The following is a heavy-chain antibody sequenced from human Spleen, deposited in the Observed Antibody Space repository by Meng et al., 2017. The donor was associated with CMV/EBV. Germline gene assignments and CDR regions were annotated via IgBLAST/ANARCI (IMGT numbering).Heavy chain of an antibody. Sequence: LRLSCAASGFSFDDYAMHWVRQAPGKGLEWVSGISWHSGDIGYADSVKGRITISRDNAKNSLYLQMNSLRAEDTAWYDCAKEAGTWFDPWGQGTLVTVSS. CDR3: AKEAGTWFDP. D-gene: IGHD6-19*01. CDR2: ISWHSGDI. V-gene: IGHV3-9*01. CDR1: GFSFDDYA. J-gene: IGHJ5*02.